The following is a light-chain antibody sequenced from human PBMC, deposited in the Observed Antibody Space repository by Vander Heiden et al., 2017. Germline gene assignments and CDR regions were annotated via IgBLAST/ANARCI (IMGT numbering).Light chain of an antibody. CDR2: DVS. V-gene: IGLV2-14*03. CDR3: CSYTSISTLYV. CDR1: SSDIGGYNY. J-gene: IGLJ1*01. Sequence: QSALTQPASVSGSPGQSITISCTGSSSDIGGYNYVSWYQQHPGNAPTLMIHDVSDRPSWVSNRCSGAKSGNTASLTTSGRQAEDEADYYCCSYTSISTLYVFGTGTKVTVL.